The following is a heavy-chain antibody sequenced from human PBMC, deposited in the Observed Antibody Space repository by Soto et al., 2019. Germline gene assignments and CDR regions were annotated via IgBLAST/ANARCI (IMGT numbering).Heavy chain of an antibody. D-gene: IGHD2-2*01. CDR1: GFTFSSYS. Sequence: LRLSCAASGFTFSSYSMNWVRQAPGKGLEWVSLVSFDSNYIYYADSVKGRFTISRDNAKNSVYLQMNSLRAEDTAVYYCAREDSIIIPAVSDFWGQGTLVTVSS. CDR3: AREDSIIIPAVSDF. CDR2: VSFDSNYI. V-gene: IGHV3-21*01. J-gene: IGHJ4*02.